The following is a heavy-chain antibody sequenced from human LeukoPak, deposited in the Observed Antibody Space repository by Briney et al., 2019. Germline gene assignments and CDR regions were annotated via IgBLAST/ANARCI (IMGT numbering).Heavy chain of an antibody. CDR3: ARVHYYDSGGYFGGYFDY. CDR2: IYYSGST. Sequence: PETLSLTCTVSGGSVNSGSHYWSWIRQPPGKGLEWIGYIYYSGSTNYNPSLKSRVTISVDTSKNQFSLKMSSVTAADTAVYYCARVHYYDSGGYFGGYFDYWGQGRLVTVSS. D-gene: IGHD3-22*01. J-gene: IGHJ4*02. CDR1: GGSVNSGSHY. V-gene: IGHV4-61*01.